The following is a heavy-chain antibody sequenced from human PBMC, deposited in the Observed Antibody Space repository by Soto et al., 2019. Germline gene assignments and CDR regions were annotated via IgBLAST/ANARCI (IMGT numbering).Heavy chain of an antibody. J-gene: IGHJ6*02. D-gene: IGHD3-10*01. CDR3: AGDNRFRELIYYYYYGMDV. CDR1: GGSISSSNW. Sequence: SETLSLTCAVSGGSISSSNWWSWVRQPPGKGLEWIGEIYHSGSTNYNPSLKSRVTISVDKSKNQFSLKLSSVTAAATAVYYLAGDNRFRELIYYYYYGMDVWGQGTTVTVSS. CDR2: IYHSGST. V-gene: IGHV4-4*02.